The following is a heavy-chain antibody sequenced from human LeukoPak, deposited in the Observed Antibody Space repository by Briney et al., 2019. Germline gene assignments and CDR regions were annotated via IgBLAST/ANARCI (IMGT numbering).Heavy chain of an antibody. D-gene: IGHD3-10*01. Sequence: GGSLRLSCAASGFTFSSRAMHWVRQAPGKGREWVAVISYDGSNKYYADSVKGRFTISRDNSKHTLYLQMNSLRAEDTAVYYCARDPPPLWFGELSSDAFDIWGQGTMVTVSS. CDR1: GFTFSSRA. CDR3: ARDPPPLWFGELSSDAFDI. V-gene: IGHV3-30*01. J-gene: IGHJ3*02. CDR2: ISYDGSNK.